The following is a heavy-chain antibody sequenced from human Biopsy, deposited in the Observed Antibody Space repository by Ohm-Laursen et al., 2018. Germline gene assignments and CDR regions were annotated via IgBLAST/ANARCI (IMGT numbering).Heavy chain of an antibody. CDR1: GYSISSDYR. Sequence: TLSLTCAVSGYSISSDYRWGWIRRAPGKTLAWLGNIFKDGNTHYNPSLRSRLIISIDTSKNQFSLMMTSVSGADTAVYFCARVGSGWAPFDKWGPGTLVTVSS. CDR3: ARVGSGWAPFDK. J-gene: IGHJ4*02. V-gene: IGHV4-38-2*01. CDR2: IFKDGNT. D-gene: IGHD6-19*01.